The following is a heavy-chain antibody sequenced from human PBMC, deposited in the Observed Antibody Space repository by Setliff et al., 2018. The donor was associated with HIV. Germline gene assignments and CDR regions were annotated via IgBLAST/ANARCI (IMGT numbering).Heavy chain of an antibody. Sequence: PSETLSLTCAVSGYSLSSDYYWGWIRQPPGKGLEWIASIYHSGSTYYNPSLKSRVIISVDTSKNQFFLKVTSVTAADTAVYYCARGPQWLVQKGRVYYFDYWGQGTLVTVSS. D-gene: IGHD6-19*01. V-gene: IGHV4-38-2*01. CDR1: GYSLSSDYY. CDR2: IYHSGST. CDR3: ARGPQWLVQKGRVYYFDY. J-gene: IGHJ4*02.